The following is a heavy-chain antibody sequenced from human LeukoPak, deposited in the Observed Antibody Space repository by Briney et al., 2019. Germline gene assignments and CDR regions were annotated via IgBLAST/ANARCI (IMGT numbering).Heavy chain of an antibody. CDR3: AREEWEAFDY. Sequence: PGGSLRLSCAASGFTFSSYAMHWVRQAPGKGLEWVAVISYDGSSKYYADSVKGRFTISRDNSKNTLYLQMNSLRAEDTAVYYCAREEWEAFDYWGQGTLVTVSS. CDR1: GFTFSSYA. V-gene: IGHV3-30*01. D-gene: IGHD1-26*01. CDR2: ISYDGSSK. J-gene: IGHJ4*02.